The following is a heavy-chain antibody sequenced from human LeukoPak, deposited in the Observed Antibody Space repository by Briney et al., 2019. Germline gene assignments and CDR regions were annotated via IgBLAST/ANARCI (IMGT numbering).Heavy chain of an antibody. CDR1: GGTFSSYA. D-gene: IGHD3-9*01. J-gene: IGHJ5*02. V-gene: IGHV1-2*02. Sequence: ASVKVSCKASGGTFSSYAISWVRQAPGQGLEWMGWINPNSGDTKYAQKFQGRVTMTRDTSSSTANMELSRLRSDDTAVYYCARKYDILTGYANWFDPWGQGTLVTVSS. CDR3: ARKYDILTGYANWFDP. CDR2: INPNSGDT.